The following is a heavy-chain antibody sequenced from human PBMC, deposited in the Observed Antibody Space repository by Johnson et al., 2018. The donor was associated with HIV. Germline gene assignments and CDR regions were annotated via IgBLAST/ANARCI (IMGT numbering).Heavy chain of an antibody. J-gene: IGHJ3*02. Sequence: QVQLVESGGGVVQPGGSLRLSCAAYGFTFSSYGMHWVRQAPGKGLEWVAFIRYDGNNKYYADSVKGRFTIFRDNSKNTLYLQMNSLRAEDTAVYYCAREDTYYHAFDIWGQGTMVTVSS. CDR3: AREDTYYHAFDI. CDR1: GFTFSSYG. D-gene: IGHD3-10*01. CDR2: IRYDGNNK. V-gene: IGHV3-30*02.